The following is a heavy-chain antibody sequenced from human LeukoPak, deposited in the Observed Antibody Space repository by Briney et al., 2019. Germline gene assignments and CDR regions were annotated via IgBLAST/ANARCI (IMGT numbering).Heavy chain of an antibody. CDR3: SRGLDSRKLGY. CDR2: IHPSGML. CDR1: GASFNSDDQY. Sequence: PSETLSLTCTVSGASFNSDDQYWNWLRQSPGKGLEWIGSIHPSGMLYNNPSLESRVTMSRDTSKNQFSLNLNSVTAADTAVYSCSRGLDSRKLGYWGQGILVTVSS. J-gene: IGHJ4*02. D-gene: IGHD3-22*01. V-gene: IGHV4-31*03.